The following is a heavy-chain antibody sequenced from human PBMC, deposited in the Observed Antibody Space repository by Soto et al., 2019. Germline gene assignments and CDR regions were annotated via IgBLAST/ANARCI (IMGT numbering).Heavy chain of an antibody. CDR3: TTNMLLYYYYYGMDV. D-gene: IGHD2-15*01. V-gene: IGHV3-15*01. CDR2: IKSKTDGGTT. J-gene: IGHJ6*02. CDR1: GFTFSNAW. Sequence: EVQLVESGGGLVKPGGSLRLSCAASGFTFSNAWMSWVRQAPGKGLEWVGRIKSKTDGGTTDYAAPVKGRFTISRDDSKNTLYLQMNSLKTEDTAVYYCTTNMLLYYYYYGMDVWGQGTTVTGSS.